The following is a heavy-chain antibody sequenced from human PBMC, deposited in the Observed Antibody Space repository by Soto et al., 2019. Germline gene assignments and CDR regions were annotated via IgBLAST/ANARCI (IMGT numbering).Heavy chain of an antibody. V-gene: IGHV3-30-3*01. CDR3: AREAPDYNLSPGMDV. CDR1: GFTFSSYA. CDR2: ISYDGSNK. Sequence: QVQLVESGGGVVQPGRSLRLSCAASGFTFSSYAMHWVRQAPGKGLEWVAVISYDGSNKYYADSVKGRFTISRDNSKNTLYLQMNSLRAEDTAVYYCAREAPDYNLSPGMDVWGQGTTVTDSS. J-gene: IGHJ6*02. D-gene: IGHD4-4*01.